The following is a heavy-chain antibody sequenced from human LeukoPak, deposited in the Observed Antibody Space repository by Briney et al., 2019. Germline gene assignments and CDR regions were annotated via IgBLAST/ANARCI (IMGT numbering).Heavy chain of an antibody. V-gene: IGHV3-30*04. Sequence: GGSLRLSCAASGFTFSSYAMHWVRQAPGKGLEWVAVISYDGSNKYYADSVKGRFTISRDNSKNTLYLQMNSLRAEDTAVYYCAREDSSGYYWYYFDYWGQGTLVTVSS. J-gene: IGHJ4*02. CDR1: GFTFSSYA. D-gene: IGHD3-22*01. CDR3: AREDSSGYYWYYFDY. CDR2: ISYDGSNK.